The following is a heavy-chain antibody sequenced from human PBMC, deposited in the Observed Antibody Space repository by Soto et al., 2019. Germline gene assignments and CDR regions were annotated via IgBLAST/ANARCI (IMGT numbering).Heavy chain of an antibody. J-gene: IGHJ4*02. CDR2: IHTSENT. CDR3: ARGVGRSSWTSFDS. CDR1: GGAISSDY. Sequence: SETLCLTCTVSGGAISSDYWSWIRQPAGKGLEWIGRIHTSENTHYNPSLRSRVSLSLDTSKNQLSLNLSSVTAADTAVYYCARGVGRSSWTSFDSWGQGTLVTVSS. D-gene: IGHD6-13*01. V-gene: IGHV4-4*07.